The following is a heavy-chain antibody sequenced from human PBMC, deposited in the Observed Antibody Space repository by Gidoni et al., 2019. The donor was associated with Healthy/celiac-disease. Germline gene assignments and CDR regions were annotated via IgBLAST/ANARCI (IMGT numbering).Heavy chain of an antibody. D-gene: IGHD2-15*01. V-gene: IGHV2-26*01. J-gene: IGHJ6*02. CDR1: GFSLSNARMG. CDR3: ARESVVGYYYGMDV. Sequence: QVTLKESGPVLVKPTETLTLTCTVSGFSLSNARMGVSWIRQPPGKALEWLAHIFSNDEKSYSPSLKSRLTISKDTSKSQVVLTMTNMDPVDTATYYCARESVVGYYYGMDVWGQGTTVTVSS. CDR2: IFSNDEK.